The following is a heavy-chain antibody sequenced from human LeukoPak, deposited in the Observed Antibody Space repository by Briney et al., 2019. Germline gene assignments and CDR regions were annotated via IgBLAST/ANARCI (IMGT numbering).Heavy chain of an antibody. D-gene: IGHD4/OR15-4a*01. V-gene: IGHV3-30*03. J-gene: IGHJ4*02. CDR2: ISYDGNIK. CDR3: ARGAHKRDDYGGFFDY. Sequence: GGSLRLSCAASGLTFSNAWMNWVRQAPGKGLEWVALISYDGNIKYYADSVKGRFTISRDNSKNTLYLQMNSLGAEDTAVYYCARGAHKRDDYGGFFDYWGQGTLVTVSS. CDR1: GLTFSNAW.